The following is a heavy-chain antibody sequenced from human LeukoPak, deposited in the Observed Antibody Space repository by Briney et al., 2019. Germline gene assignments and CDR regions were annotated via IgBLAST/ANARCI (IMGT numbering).Heavy chain of an antibody. V-gene: IGHV3-21*01. D-gene: IGHD3-22*01. CDR2: ISSSSSYI. J-gene: IGHJ4*02. CDR3: ARGYGTYYYDSSGYYADY. CDR1: GFTFSSYS. Sequence: GGSLRLSCAASGFTFSSYSMNWVRQAPGKGLEWVSSISSSSSYIYYADSVKGRFTISRDNAKNSLYLQMNSLRAEDTAVYYCARGYGTYYYDSSGYYADYWGQGTLVTVSS.